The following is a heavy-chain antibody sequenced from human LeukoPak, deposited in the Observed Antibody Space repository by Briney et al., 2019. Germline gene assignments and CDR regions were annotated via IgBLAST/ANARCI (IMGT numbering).Heavy chain of an antibody. CDR3: ARAQAQAYGSGSYYIPVISGSDY. CDR2: INPSGGST. D-gene: IGHD3-10*01. CDR1: GYTFTIYY. V-gene: IGHV1-46*01. Sequence: ASVTVSFTSSGYTFTIYYMHWVRQAPGQGLEWMGIINPSGGSTSYAQKFQGRVTMTRDTSTSTVYMELSSLRSEDTAVYYCARAQAQAYGSGSYYIPVISGSDYWGQGTLVTVSS. J-gene: IGHJ4*02.